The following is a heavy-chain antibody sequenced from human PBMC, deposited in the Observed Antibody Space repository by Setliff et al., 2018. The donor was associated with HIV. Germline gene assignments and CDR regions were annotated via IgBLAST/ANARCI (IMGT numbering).Heavy chain of an antibody. V-gene: IGHV1-3*01. D-gene: IGHD3-3*01. CDR1: GYTFTTYA. Sequence: ASVKVSCKASGYTFTTYAIHWVRQAPGQRLEWMGWVNAGNGNTKYSQKFQGRVTITRDTSASTAYMELSSLRSEDTAVYYCAKEQASEVEAFDIWGQGTMVTV. CDR2: VNAGNGNT. CDR3: AKEQASEVEAFDI. J-gene: IGHJ3*02.